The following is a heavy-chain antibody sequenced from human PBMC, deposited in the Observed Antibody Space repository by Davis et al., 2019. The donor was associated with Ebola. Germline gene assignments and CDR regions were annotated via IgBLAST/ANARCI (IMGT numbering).Heavy chain of an antibody. CDR2: INPSGGST. D-gene: IGHD3-16*02. CDR3: AREPLPLYRKDYYYYYGMDV. Sequence: ASVKVSCNASGYTFTRYYMHWVRQAPGQGLEWMGIINPSGGSTSYAQKFQGRVTMTRDTSTSTVYMELSSLRSEDTAVYYCAREPLPLYRKDYYYYYGMDVWGQGTTVTVSS. J-gene: IGHJ6*02. V-gene: IGHV1-46*01. CDR1: GYTFTRYY.